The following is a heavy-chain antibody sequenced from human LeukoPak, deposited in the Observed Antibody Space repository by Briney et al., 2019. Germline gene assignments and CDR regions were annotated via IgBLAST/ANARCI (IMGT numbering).Heavy chain of an antibody. D-gene: IGHD1-26*01. CDR1: GFTFSNYW. J-gene: IGHJ4*02. CDR3: ARASSGSFDY. Sequence: GGSLRLSCAASGFTFSNYWMHWVRQTPGKGLVWVSRINSDGSTTSYADSVKGRFTISRDDAKNTLYLQMNSLRAEDTAVYYCARASSGSFDYWGQGTLVTVSS. CDR2: INSDGSTT. V-gene: IGHV3-74*01.